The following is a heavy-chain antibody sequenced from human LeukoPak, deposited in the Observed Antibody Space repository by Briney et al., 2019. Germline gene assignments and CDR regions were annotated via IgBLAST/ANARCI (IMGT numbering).Heavy chain of an antibody. Sequence: SETLSLTCTVSGGSISSYYWSWIRQPPGKGLEWIGYIYYSGSTNYNPSLKSRVTISVDTSKNQFSLKLRSVTAADTAVYYCGREYGGFGELVAFDIWGQGTMVTVSS. V-gene: IGHV4-59*01. CDR3: GREYGGFGELVAFDI. J-gene: IGHJ3*02. D-gene: IGHD3-10*01. CDR2: IYYSGST. CDR1: GGSISSYY.